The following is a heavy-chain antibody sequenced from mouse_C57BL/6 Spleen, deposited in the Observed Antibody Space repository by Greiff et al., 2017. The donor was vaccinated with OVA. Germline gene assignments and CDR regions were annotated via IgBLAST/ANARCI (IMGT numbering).Heavy chain of an antibody. CDR3: APLGYDGGYYAMDY. V-gene: IGHV1-59*01. CDR2: IDPSDSYT. CDR1: GYTFTSYW. D-gene: IGHD2-2*01. J-gene: IGHJ4*01. Sequence: QVQLQQPGAELVRPGTSVKLSCKASGYTFTSYWMHWVKQRPGQGLEWIGVIDPSDSYTNYNQKFKGKATLTVDTSSSTAYMQLSSLTSEDSAVYYCAPLGYDGGYYAMDYWGQGTSVTVSS.